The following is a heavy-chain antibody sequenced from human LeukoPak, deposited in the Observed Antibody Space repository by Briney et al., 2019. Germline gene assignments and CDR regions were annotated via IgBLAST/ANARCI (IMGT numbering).Heavy chain of an antibody. Sequence: GGSLRLSCAASGFTFSSFSMNWVRQAPGNGLEWVSSISSSSSYIYYADSVKGRFTISRDNAKNSLYLQMNSLRAEDTAVYYCAREGATRGYYYYYGMDVWGQGTTVTVSS. J-gene: IGHJ6*02. CDR1: GFTFSSFS. CDR3: AREGATRGYYYYYGMDV. CDR2: ISSSSSYI. D-gene: IGHD1-26*01. V-gene: IGHV3-21*01.